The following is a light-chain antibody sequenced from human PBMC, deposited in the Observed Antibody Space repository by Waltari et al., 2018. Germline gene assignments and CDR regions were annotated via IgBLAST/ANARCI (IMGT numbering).Light chain of an antibody. Sequence: EIVMTQPPATLSVSPGESATLPYRASQSVSSNLAWYQQKPGQAPRLLIYEASTRATSIPARFSGSGSGTDFTLTISSLQSEDSAVYYCQQYNHWPPITFGQGTRLEIK. CDR3: QQYNHWPPIT. CDR2: EAS. CDR1: QSVSSN. J-gene: IGKJ5*01. V-gene: IGKV3-15*01.